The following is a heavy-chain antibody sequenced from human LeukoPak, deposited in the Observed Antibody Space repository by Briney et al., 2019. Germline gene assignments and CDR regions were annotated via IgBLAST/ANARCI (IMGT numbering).Heavy chain of an antibody. V-gene: IGHV3-30*02. CDR1: GFTFSSYG. J-gene: IGHJ4*02. Sequence: PGGSLRLSCAASGFTFSSYGMHWVRQAPGKGLEWVAFIRYDGSNKYYADSVKGRFTIPRDNSKNTLYLQMNSLRAEDTAVYYCAKDRGVRGVFDYWGQGTLVTVSS. D-gene: IGHD3-10*01. CDR2: IRYDGSNK. CDR3: AKDRGVRGVFDY.